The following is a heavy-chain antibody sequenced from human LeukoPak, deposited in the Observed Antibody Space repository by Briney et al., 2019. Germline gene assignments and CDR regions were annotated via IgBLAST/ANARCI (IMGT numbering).Heavy chain of an antibody. J-gene: IGHJ4*02. CDR3: ARDSYYGSGSYYYYFDY. V-gene: IGHV3-33*01. Sequence: PGGSLRLSCAVSGFTFSSYGMHWVRQAPGKGLEWVAVIWYDGSNKYYADSVKGRFTISRDNSKNTLYLQMNSLRAEDTAVYYCARDSYYGSGSYYYYFDYWGQGTLVTVSS. CDR1: GFTFSSYG. D-gene: IGHD3-10*01. CDR2: IWYDGSNK.